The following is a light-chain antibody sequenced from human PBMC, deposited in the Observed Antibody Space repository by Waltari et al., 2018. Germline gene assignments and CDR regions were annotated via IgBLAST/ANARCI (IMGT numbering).Light chain of an antibody. J-gene: IGKJ2*01. V-gene: IGKV1-6*01. CDR3: LQDAGNPHT. Sequence: SHMTQSPSSLSASVGDSVTITCRASQDIRYHLAWYQHKPGKAPKLLIYVVSSLQSGVPSRFSGSRSGTDFTLTISSLQAEDFATYYCLQDAGNPHTFGQGTKLEIK. CDR2: VVS. CDR1: QDIRYH.